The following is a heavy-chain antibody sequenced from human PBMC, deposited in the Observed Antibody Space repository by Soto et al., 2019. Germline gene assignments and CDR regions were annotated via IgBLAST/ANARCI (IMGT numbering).Heavy chain of an antibody. Sequence: GASVKVSCKASGYSFTSYFIHWVRQAPGQGLEWMGIINPSGGSTSYAQKLQGRVTMTRDTSTSTVYMELSSLRSEDTAVYYCARFSGTANYFDYWGQGTLVTVSS. CDR1: GYSFTSYF. CDR2: INPSGGST. V-gene: IGHV1-46*03. D-gene: IGHD5-12*01. CDR3: ARFSGTANYFDY. J-gene: IGHJ4*02.